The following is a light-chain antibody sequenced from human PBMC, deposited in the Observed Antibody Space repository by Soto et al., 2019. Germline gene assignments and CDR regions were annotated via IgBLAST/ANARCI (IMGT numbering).Light chain of an antibody. CDR2: DVF. Sequence: DIQMTQSPSSLSASVGDRVIITCQASQDISNYLNWYQKKPGKAPKLLIYDVFNLEAGVPSRFSGSGSGTDCTLHISSLQPEDIATYYCQQYDNLFFSFGGGTRVEIK. CDR1: QDISNY. J-gene: IGKJ4*01. V-gene: IGKV1-33*01. CDR3: QQYDNLFFS.